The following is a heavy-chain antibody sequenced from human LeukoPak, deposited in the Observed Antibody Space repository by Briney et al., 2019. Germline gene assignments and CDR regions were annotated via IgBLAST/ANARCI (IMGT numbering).Heavy chain of an antibody. CDR3: AKVDGGLAAAGTPDY. Sequence: HPGGSLRLSCAASGFTFSTYAMSWVRQAPGKGLEWVSAISGSGGSTYYADSVKGRFTISRDNSKNTLYLQMNSLRAEDRAVYYCAKVDGGLAAAGTPDYWGQGTLVTVSS. CDR1: GFTFSTYA. D-gene: IGHD6-13*01. CDR2: ISGSGGST. J-gene: IGHJ4*02. V-gene: IGHV3-23*01.